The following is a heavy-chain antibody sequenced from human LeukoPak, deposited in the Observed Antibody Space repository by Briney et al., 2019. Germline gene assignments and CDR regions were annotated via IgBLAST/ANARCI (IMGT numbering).Heavy chain of an antibody. D-gene: IGHD2-8*01. J-gene: IGHJ4*02. CDR1: GFTVSSNY. CDR3: ARDTNGDVGGFDY. CDR2: IYSGGST. Sequence: GGSLGLSFAASGFTVSSNYMSWVRQAPGKGLEWVSVIYSGGSTYYADSVKGRFTISRDNSKDTLYLQMNSLRAEDTAMYYCARDTNGDVGGFDYWGQGTLVTVSS. V-gene: IGHV3-66*02.